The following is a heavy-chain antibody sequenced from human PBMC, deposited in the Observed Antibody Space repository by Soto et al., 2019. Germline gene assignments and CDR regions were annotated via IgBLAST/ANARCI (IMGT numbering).Heavy chain of an antibody. CDR1: GFTFNNYA. D-gene: IGHD3-10*02. CDR2: ITGSGTRT. J-gene: IGHJ4*02. V-gene: IGHV3-23*01. Sequence: EVQLLESGGGLVQPGGSLRLSCAASGFTFNNYALSWVRQAPGKGLEWVSGITGSGTRTYYADSVKGRFTMSRDNSKNTVYLQMNSLAYDDTAGYYCAAYVVAPDFWGEGTLVTVSS. CDR3: AAYVVAPDF.